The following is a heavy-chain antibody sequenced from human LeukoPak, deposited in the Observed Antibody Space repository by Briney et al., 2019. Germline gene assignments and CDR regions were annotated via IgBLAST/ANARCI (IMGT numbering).Heavy chain of an antibody. D-gene: IGHD2-2*01. CDR2: ISGSGGST. J-gene: IGHJ4*02. CDR3: VKDRCDRTTCPEV. CDR1: GFTFSTYA. V-gene: IGHV3-23*01. Sequence: GGSLRLSCAASGFTFSTYAMTWVRQAPGEGLEWVSCISGSGGSTYYTDSVKGRFTISRDNSKNTLHLQMSSLRAEDTALYYCVKDRCDRTTCPEVWGQGTLVTVSS.